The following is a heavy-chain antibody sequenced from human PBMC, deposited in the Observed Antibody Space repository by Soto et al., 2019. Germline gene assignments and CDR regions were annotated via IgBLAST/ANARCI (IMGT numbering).Heavy chain of an antibody. J-gene: IGHJ5*02. Sequence: GGSLRLSCAASGFTFSSYWVHWVRQAPGKGLVWVSRINTDGSSTSYADSVKGRFTISRDNAKNTLYLQMNSLGAGDTAVYYCARRGQVGSGLAHWGQGTLVTVSS. CDR3: ARRGQVGSGLAH. CDR1: GFTFSSYW. D-gene: IGHD1-26*01. V-gene: IGHV3-74*01. CDR2: INTDGSST.